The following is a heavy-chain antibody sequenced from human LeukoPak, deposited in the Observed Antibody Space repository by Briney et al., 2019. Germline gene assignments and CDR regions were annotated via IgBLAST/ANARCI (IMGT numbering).Heavy chain of an antibody. D-gene: IGHD3-10*01. CDR1: GFTFDDYG. V-gene: IGHV3-20*04. CDR2: INWNGGST. CDR3: ARLNTMVRGVIINSYYYYYMDV. J-gene: IGHJ6*03. Sequence: GGSQRLSCAASGFTFDDYGMSWVRQAPGKGLEWVSGINWNGGSTGYADSVKGRFTISRDNAKNSLYLQMNSLRAEDTALYYCARLNTMVRGVIINSYYYYYMDVWGKGTTVTVSS.